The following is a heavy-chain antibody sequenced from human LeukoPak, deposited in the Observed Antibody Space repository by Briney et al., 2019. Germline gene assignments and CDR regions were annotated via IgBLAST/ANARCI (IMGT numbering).Heavy chain of an antibody. Sequence: GASVKVSCKASEYTFTDYYIHWMRQAPGQGLEWMGWIDPNSGDTNYAPNFQGRVTMTRDTSINTAYMELSRLRSDDTAVFYCAKDLFRGLIGFWGQGTLVTVSS. V-gene: IGHV1-2*02. CDR2: IDPNSGDT. CDR1: EYTFTDYY. D-gene: IGHD3-10*01. CDR3: AKDLFRGLIGF. J-gene: IGHJ4*02.